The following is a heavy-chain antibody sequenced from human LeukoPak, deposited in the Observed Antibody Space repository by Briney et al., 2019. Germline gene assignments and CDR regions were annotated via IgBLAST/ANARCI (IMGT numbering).Heavy chain of an antibody. D-gene: IGHD3-10*01. CDR1: GFTFSNAW. J-gene: IGHJ4*02. CDR3: TTTQWFGELLDDY. Sequence: GGSLRLSCAASGFTFSNAWMSWVRQAPGKGLEWVGRIKSKTDGGTTDYAAPVKGRFTISRDDSKNTLYLQMNSLKTEDTAVYYCTTTQWFGELLDDYWGQGTLVTVSS. CDR2: IKSKTDGGTT. V-gene: IGHV3-15*01.